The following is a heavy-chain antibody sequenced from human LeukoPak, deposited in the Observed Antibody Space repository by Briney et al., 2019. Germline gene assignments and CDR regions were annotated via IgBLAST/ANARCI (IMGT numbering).Heavy chain of an antibody. V-gene: IGHV3-43D*04. J-gene: IGHJ4*02. Sequence: PGGSLRLSCAASGFTFDDYAMHWVRQAPGKGLEWVSLISWDGGSTYYADSVKGRFTISRYNSKNSLYLQMNSLRAEDTALYYCAKDLDSSSSPGGFDYWGQGTLVTVSS. CDR3: AKDLDSSSSPGGFDY. CDR2: ISWDGGST. D-gene: IGHD6-6*01. CDR1: GFTFDDYA.